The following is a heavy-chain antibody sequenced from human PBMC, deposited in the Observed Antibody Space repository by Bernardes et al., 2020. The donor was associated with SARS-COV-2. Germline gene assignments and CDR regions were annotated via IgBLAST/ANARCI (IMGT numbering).Heavy chain of an antibody. Sequence: GGSLRLSCAASGFIFNNYWMHWVRQTPEKGLVWVSRINGDGKTTNYVDFVRGRFSISRDNARNTVYLEMNSLRVEDMGLDYCARGSGNYYFDFWGQGSLVTVSS. J-gene: IGHJ4*02. V-gene: IGHV3-74*01. CDR3: ARGSGNYYFDF. CDR2: INGDGKTT. CDR1: GFIFNNYW. D-gene: IGHD1-26*01.